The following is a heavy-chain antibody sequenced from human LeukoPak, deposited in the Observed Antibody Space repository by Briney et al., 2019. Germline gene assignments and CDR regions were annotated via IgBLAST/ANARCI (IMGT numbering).Heavy chain of an antibody. D-gene: IGHD2-2*01. J-gene: IGHJ6*02. V-gene: IGHV1-2*02. CDR3: ASLNEGSSTSCYAHNCYYYGMDV. Sequence: RASVKVSCKASGYTFTGYYMHWVRQAPGQGLEWMGWINPNSGGTNYAQKFQGRVTMTRDTSISTAYMELSRLRSDDTAVYYCASLNEGSSTSCYAHNCYYYGMDVWGQGTTVTVSS. CDR2: INPNSGGT. CDR1: GYTFTGYY.